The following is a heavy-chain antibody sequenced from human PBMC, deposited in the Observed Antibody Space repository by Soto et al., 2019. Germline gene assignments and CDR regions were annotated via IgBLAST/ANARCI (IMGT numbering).Heavy chain of an antibody. CDR1: GASVSSETHF. Sequence: SETLSLTCRVSGASVSSETHFWTWIRQPPGKGLEWIGYVYHSGITNSNPALTSRVTVSADKSRNQFSLTLDSVTPADTAVYYCVREDMSGTYYFDYWGPGTLVTVS. J-gene: IGHJ4*02. V-gene: IGHV4-61*01. D-gene: IGHD1-26*01. CDR2: VYHSGIT. CDR3: VREDMSGTYYFDY.